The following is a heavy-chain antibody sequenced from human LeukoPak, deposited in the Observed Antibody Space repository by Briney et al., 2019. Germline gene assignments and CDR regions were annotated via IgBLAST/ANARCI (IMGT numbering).Heavy chain of an antibody. J-gene: IGHJ4*02. CDR2: ISSSSSYI. V-gene: IGHV3-21*01. Sequence: GGSLRLSCAASGFTFSSYSMNSVRQAPGKGLEWVSSISSSSSYIYYADSVKGRFTISRDNAKNSLYLQMNSLRAEDTAVYYCARDLTVTTEYWGQGTLVTVSS. CDR3: ARDLTVTTEY. D-gene: IGHD4-17*01. CDR1: GFTFSSYS.